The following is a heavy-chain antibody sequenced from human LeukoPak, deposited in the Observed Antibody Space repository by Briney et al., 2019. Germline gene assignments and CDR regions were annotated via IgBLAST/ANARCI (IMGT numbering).Heavy chain of an antibody. D-gene: IGHD6-19*01. CDR1: GFTFSRYG. CDR2: ISYDGSNK. V-gene: IGHV3-30*18. Sequence: GGSLRLSCAASGFTFSRYGMHWVRQAPGKGLAWVAVISYDGSNKYYADSVKGRFTISRDNSKNTLYLQMNSLRAEDTAVYYCAKDGDSSGWYYFDYWGQGTLVTVSS. J-gene: IGHJ4*02. CDR3: AKDGDSSGWYYFDY.